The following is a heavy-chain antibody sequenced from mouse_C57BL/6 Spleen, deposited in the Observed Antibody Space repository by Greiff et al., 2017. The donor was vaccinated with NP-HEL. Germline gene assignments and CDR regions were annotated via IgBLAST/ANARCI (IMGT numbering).Heavy chain of an antibody. J-gene: IGHJ2*01. D-gene: IGHD1-2*01. Sequence: VQLQQSGAELVRPGASVTLSCKASGYTFTDYEMHWVKQTPVHGLEWIGAIDPETGGTAYNQKFKGKAILTADKSSSTAYMELRSLTSEDSAVYYCTRGAVGYYFDYWGQGTTLTVSS. CDR2: IDPETGGT. CDR1: GYTFTDYE. CDR3: TRGAVGYYFDY. V-gene: IGHV1-15*01.